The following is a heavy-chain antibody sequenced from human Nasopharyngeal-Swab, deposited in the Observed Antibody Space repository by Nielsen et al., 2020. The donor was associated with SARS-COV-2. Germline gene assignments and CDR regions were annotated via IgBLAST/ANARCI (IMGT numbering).Heavy chain of an antibody. CDR2: ISVYNGNT. Sequence: ASVKVSCKASGYTFANYGVSWVRQAPGQGLEWMGWISVYNGNTSYAQNFQGRVTMTTDTSMNTGYLELRSLRSDDTAVYYCARGNGWYPDHWGQGTLVTVSS. CDR1: GYTFANYG. V-gene: IGHV1-18*01. J-gene: IGHJ4*02. CDR3: ARGNGWYPDH. D-gene: IGHD6-19*01.